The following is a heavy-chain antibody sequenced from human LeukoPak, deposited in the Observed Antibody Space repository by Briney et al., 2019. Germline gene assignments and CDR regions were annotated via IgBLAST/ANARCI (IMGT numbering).Heavy chain of an antibody. Sequence: ASVKVSCKASGYTFTGYYIHWVRQAPGQGLEWMGWIKPNSGDTNYAQKFQGRVTMTRETSISTVYMELSRLRSEDTAVYYCARDLRGTMIVGSTPPSYWGQGTLVTVSS. J-gene: IGHJ4*02. CDR2: IKPNSGDT. V-gene: IGHV1-2*02. CDR3: ARDLRGTMIVGSTPPSY. D-gene: IGHD3-22*01. CDR1: GYTFTGYY.